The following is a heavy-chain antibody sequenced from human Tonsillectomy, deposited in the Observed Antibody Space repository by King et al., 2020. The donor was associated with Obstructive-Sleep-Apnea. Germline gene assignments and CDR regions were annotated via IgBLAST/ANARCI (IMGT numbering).Heavy chain of an antibody. CDR2: IYHSGSA. CDR3: ASIYLWFGQSEFDY. CDR1: GGSISSSSYY. V-gene: IGHV4-39*07. Sequence: QLQESGPGLVKPSETLSLTCTVSGGSISSSSYYWGWIRQPPGKGLEWIGSIYHSGSAYYNPSLKSRLTLSVDTSKNQFSLKLSSVTAADTGVYYCASIYLWFGQSEFDYWGQGTLVTVSS. J-gene: IGHJ4*02. D-gene: IGHD3-10*01.